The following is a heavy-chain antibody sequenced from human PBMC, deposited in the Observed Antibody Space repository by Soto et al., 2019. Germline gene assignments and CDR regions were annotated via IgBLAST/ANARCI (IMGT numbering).Heavy chain of an antibody. CDR2: IIPILDIT. V-gene: IGHV1-69*02. D-gene: IGHD1-7*01. J-gene: IGHJ4*02. CDR1: GGTFSSYP. CDR3: ARPTSTGTTSGDYFDY. Sequence: QVQLVQSGAEVKKPGSSVKVSCKASGGTFSSYPISWVRQSPGQGLEWMGRIIPILDITDYAQRFQGRVTITADKYTSTAYMELSSLSSDDTGVYYCARPTSTGTTSGDYFDYWGQGTLVTVSS.